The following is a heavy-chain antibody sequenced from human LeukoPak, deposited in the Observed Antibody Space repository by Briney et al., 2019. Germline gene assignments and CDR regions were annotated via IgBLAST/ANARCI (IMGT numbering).Heavy chain of an antibody. J-gene: IGHJ4*02. V-gene: IGHV3-66*01. CDR2: IYSGGST. CDR1: GFTVNSNY. CDR3: ARLAMTTNLDYYFDF. Sequence: HPGGSLRLSCTASGFTVNSNYMTWVRQAPGKGLEWVSVIYSGGSTFYADSAKGRFTISRDNSKNTLYLQMNSLRAEDTAVYYCARLAMTTNLDYYFDFWGQGTLVTVSS. D-gene: IGHD4/OR15-4a*01.